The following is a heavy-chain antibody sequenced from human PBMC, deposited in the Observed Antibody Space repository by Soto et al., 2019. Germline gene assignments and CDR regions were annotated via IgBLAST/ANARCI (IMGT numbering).Heavy chain of an antibody. D-gene: IGHD3-3*01. V-gene: IGHV3-30*18. CDR3: AKDLRPVTYYDFWSGYFFGMDV. Sequence: HPGGSLRLSCVASGLTFSSYGMNWVRQAPGKGLEWVAVISYDGSNKYYADSVKGQFTISRDNSKNTLYLQMNSLRAEDTAVYYCAKDLRPVTYYDFWSGYFFGMDVWGQGTTVTVSS. CDR2: ISYDGSNK. CDR1: GLTFSSYG. J-gene: IGHJ6*02.